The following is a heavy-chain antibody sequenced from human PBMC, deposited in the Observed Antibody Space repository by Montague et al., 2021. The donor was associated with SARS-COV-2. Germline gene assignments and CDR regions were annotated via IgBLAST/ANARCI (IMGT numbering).Heavy chain of an antibody. Sequence: SLRLSFAASGFTVSSNYMSWVRQAPGKGLEWVSVIYNDGSTYYADSVKNRFTISRHNSKNTLYLQMNSLRAEDTAMYYCARDRSGYLDYWGQGTLVTVSS. CDR1: GFTVSSNY. CDR3: ARDRSGYLDY. V-gene: IGHV3-53*04. D-gene: IGHD1-26*01. CDR2: IYNDGST. J-gene: IGHJ4*02.